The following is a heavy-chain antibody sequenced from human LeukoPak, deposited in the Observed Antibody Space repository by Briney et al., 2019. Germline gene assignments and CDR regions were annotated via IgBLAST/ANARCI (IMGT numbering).Heavy chain of an antibody. V-gene: IGHV3-23*01. D-gene: IGHD5-12*01. Sequence: GGSLRLTCAASGFPFSTYVMSWVRQAPERGPEWVSTIDSSGITYYADSVKGRFTISRDNSKNTMYLEMNSLRAEDTAMYYCAEAGSGNKFDFWGRGTRDTVSS. J-gene: IGHJ4*02. CDR3: AEAGSGNKFDF. CDR2: IDSSGIT. CDR1: GFPFSTYV.